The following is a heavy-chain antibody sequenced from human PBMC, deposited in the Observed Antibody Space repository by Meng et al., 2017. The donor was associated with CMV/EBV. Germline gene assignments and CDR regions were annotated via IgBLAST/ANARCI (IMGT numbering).Heavy chain of an antibody. V-gene: IGHV3-7*01. D-gene: IGHD3-9*01. CDR2: IKQDGSEK. Sequence: GESLKISCAASGFTFSSYWMSWVRQASGKGLEWVANIKQDGSEKYYVDSVKGRFTSSRDNAKNSLYLQMNSLRAEDTAVYYCARDYHDWLPDYYYGMDVWGQGTTVTVSS. CDR1: GFTFSSYW. CDR3: ARDYHDWLPDYYYGMDV. J-gene: IGHJ6*02.